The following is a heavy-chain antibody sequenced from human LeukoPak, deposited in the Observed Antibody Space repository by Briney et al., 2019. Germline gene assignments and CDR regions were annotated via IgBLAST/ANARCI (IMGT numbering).Heavy chain of an antibody. D-gene: IGHD2-21*01. V-gene: IGHV4-59*08. J-gene: IGHJ6*03. CDR3: ARRRTTSISGYMDV. CDR2: VYSSGST. Sequence: SETLSLTCTVSGGSISSYYWSWIRQPRGKGLEWIGDVYSSGSTNYNSSLESRVTISVGTSKEQFSLKLSSVTAADTAVYYCARRRTTSISGYMDVWGKGTTVTVSS. CDR1: GGSISSYY.